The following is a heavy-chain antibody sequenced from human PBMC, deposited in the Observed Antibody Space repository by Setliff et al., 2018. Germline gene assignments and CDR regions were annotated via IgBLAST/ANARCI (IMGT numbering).Heavy chain of an antibody. Sequence: SLRXXCAATRXXYRXYXXXXXREAQGKGLKWVSAMRASXXXTXXADTVKVRXTISRDNAKNALYLQMNSLRTEDTAVYYCTRRSANSSADWGQGTLVTVSS. CDR3: TRRSANSSAD. CDR2: MRASXXXT. CDR1: RXXYRXYX. D-gene: IGHD6-19*01. J-gene: IGHJ4*02. V-gene: IGHV3-11*01.